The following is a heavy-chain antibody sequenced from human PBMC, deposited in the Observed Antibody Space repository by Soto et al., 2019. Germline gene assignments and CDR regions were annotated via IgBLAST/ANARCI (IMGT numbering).Heavy chain of an antibody. CDR3: ASNSPGSGSYYYSPAYYYYGMDV. Sequence: GASVKVSCKASGYTFTSYAMHWVRQAPGQRLEWMGWINAGNGNTKYSQKFQGRVTITRDTSASTAYMELSSLRSEDTAVYYCASNSPGSGSYYYSPAYYYYGMDVWGQGTTVTVSS. J-gene: IGHJ6*02. D-gene: IGHD3-10*01. V-gene: IGHV1-3*01. CDR2: INAGNGNT. CDR1: GYTFTSYA.